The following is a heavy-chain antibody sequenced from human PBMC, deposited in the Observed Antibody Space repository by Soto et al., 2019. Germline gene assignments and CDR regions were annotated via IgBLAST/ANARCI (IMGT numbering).Heavy chain of an antibody. D-gene: IGHD3-3*01. CDR2: IYYSGST. J-gene: IGHJ6*02. CDR1: GGSISSYY. V-gene: IGHV4-59*01. Sequence: SETLSLTCTVSGGSISSYYWSWIRQPPGKGLEWIGYIYYSGSTNYNPSLKSRVTISVDTSKNQFSLKLSSVTAADTAVYYCARSHYDFWSGHYYYGMDVWGQGTTVTVSS. CDR3: ARSHYDFWSGHYYYGMDV.